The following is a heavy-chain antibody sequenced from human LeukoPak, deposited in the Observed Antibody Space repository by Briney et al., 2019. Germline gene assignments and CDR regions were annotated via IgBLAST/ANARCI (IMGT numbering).Heavy chain of an antibody. J-gene: IGHJ5*02. CDR2: IYYSGST. CDR1: GGSISSSSYY. D-gene: IGHD2-15*01. Sequence: PSETLSLTCTVSGGSISSSSYYWGWLRQPPGKGLEWIGSIYYSGSTYYNPSLKSRVTISVDTSKNQFSLKLSSVTAADTAVYYCARHLSANWFDPWGQGTLVTVSS. CDR3: ARHLSANWFDP. V-gene: IGHV4-39*01.